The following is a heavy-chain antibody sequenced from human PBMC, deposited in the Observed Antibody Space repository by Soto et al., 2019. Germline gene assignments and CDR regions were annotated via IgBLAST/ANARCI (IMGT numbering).Heavy chain of an antibody. CDR2: IRSKANSYAT. V-gene: IGHV3-73*01. Sequence: GGSLRLSCAASGFTFSSYVMHWVRQATGKGLEWVGRIRSKANSYATAYAASVKGRFTISRDNAKNSLYLQMNSLRAEDTAVYYCARGGGRIMITLEEAGMDVWGQGTTVTVSS. CDR1: GFTFSSYV. CDR3: ARGGGRIMITLEEAGMDV. J-gene: IGHJ6*02. D-gene: IGHD3-16*01.